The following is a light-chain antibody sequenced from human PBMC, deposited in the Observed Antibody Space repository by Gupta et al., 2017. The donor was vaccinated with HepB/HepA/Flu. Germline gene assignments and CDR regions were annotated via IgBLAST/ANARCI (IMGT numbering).Light chain of an antibody. V-gene: IGLV6-57*03. CDR1: SGNIARNY. CDR3: QSYDSSSRV. Sequence: NFMLTQPHSVSVSPGKRVTISCTRSSGNIARNYVQWYQQRPGSAPTTVIYENNQSPSGVPDRFSGSIDSSSNSASLTISGLKTEDEADYYCQSYDSSSRVFAGGTKLTVL. CDR2: ENN. J-gene: IGLJ3*02.